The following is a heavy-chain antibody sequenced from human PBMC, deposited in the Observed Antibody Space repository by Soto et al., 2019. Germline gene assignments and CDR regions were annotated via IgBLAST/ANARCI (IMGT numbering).Heavy chain of an antibody. CDR3: ARHPAIAKFENGLDV. D-gene: IGHD3-16*01. CDR1: VGSANYPS. Sequence: QLRESGPGLLNLSEALSLICPFPVGSANYPSWGWSRSPPGKGLEWFGYIYSTGTTLYNPSLKSRVTMSIDTSKNQFSLNLRSVTAADTAMYYCARHPAIAKFENGLDVWGQGTTVTVSS. J-gene: IGHJ6*02. CDR2: IYSTGTT. V-gene: IGHV4-59*08.